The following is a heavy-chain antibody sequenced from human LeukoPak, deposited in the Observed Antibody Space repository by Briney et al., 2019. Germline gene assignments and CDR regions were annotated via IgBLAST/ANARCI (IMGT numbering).Heavy chain of an antibody. CDR3: ARVPTHQPSH. J-gene: IGHJ4*02. CDR1: GGSISSSSYY. Sequence: PSETLSLTCTVSGGSISSSSYYWGWIRQPPGKGLEWIGSIYYSGSTYYNPSLKSRVTISVDTSKNQFSLKLSSVTAADTAVYYCARVPTHQPSHWGQGTLVTVSS. V-gene: IGHV4-39*07. D-gene: IGHD2-2*01. CDR2: IYYSGST.